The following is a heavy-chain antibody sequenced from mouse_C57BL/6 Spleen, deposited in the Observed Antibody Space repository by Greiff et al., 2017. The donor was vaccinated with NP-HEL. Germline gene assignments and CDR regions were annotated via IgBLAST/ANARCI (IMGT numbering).Heavy chain of an antibody. D-gene: IGHD3-2*02. CDR3: ARGDSSGYVGYFDY. Sequence: QVQLQQSGAELARPGASVKLSCKASGYTFTSYGISWVKQRTGQGLEWIGEIYPRSGNTYYNEKFKGKATLTADKSSSTAYMELRSLTSEDSAVYFWARGDSSGYVGYFDYWGQGTTLTVSS. CDR2: IYPRSGNT. V-gene: IGHV1-81*01. CDR1: GYTFTSYG. J-gene: IGHJ2*01.